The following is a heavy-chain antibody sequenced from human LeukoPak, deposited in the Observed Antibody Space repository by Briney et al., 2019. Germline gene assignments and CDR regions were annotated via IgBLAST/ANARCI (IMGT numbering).Heavy chain of an antibody. CDR1: GGSISSYY. CDR3: ARERDDYVWGSYRYTDRYFDY. CDR2: IYTSGST. J-gene: IGHJ4*02. V-gene: IGHV4-4*07. Sequence: PSETLSLTCTVSGGSISSYYWSWIRQPAGKGLEWIGRIYTSGSTNYNPSLKSRVTMSVDTSKNQFSLKLSSVTAADTAVYYCARERDDYVWGSYRYTDRYFDYWGQGTLVTVPS. D-gene: IGHD3-16*02.